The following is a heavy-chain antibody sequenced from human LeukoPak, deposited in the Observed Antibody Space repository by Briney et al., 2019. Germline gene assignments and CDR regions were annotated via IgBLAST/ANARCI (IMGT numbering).Heavy chain of an antibody. CDR3: ARGSQSSYGYPFDY. CDR1: GGSFSSYY. J-gene: IGHJ4*02. Sequence: SETLSLTCAVYGGSFSSYYWSWIRQPPGKGLEWIGYIYYSGSINYNPSLKSRVTISVDTSKNQFSLKLSSVTAADTAVYYCARGSQSSYGYPFDYWGQGTLVTVSS. D-gene: IGHD5-18*01. V-gene: IGHV4-59*01. CDR2: IYYSGSI.